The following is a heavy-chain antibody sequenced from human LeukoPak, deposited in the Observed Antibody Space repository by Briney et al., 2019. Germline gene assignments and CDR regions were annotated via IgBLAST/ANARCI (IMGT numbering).Heavy chain of an antibody. J-gene: IGHJ6*02. V-gene: IGHV3-30-3*01. CDR3: ARGYDRSGNHWGHYGMDV. CDR1: GFPFRSYA. D-gene: IGHD3-22*01. CDR2: ISYDGSDK. Sequence: PGGSLRLSCVVSGFPFRSYAIHWVRQAPGKGLGWVAVISYDGSDKYYADPVKGRFTISRDNSKNTLYLQMNSLRAEDTAVYYCARGYDRSGNHWGHYGMDVWGQGTPVTVSS.